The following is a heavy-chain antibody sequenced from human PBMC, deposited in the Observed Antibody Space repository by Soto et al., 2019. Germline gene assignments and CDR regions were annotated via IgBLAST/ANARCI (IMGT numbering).Heavy chain of an antibody. CDR1: GASISSSY. CDR3: VRGYYDSNGQSNTFDI. J-gene: IGHJ3*02. V-gene: IGHV4-59*01. Sequence: PSETLSLTCTVSGASISSSYWSWIRRSPGKGLEWIGYVYYSGSTKYNPSLKSRVTISVDTSKNQFSLKLSSVTAADTAVYYCVRGYYDSNGQSNTFDIWGQGTMVTVSS. CDR2: VYYSGST. D-gene: IGHD3-22*01.